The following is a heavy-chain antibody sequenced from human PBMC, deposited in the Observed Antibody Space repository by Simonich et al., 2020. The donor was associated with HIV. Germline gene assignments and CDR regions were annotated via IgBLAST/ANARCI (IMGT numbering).Heavy chain of an antibody. Sequence: VQLVQSGAEVKKPGASVKVSCKVSGYTLTELSMHWVRQAPGKGLEWMRGFDPEDGKTFYAPKFQGRVTMTEDTSTDTASMELRSLRSEDTAVYYCATESPLYDSSGVDFCFDYWGQGTLVTVSS. D-gene: IGHD3-22*01. J-gene: IGHJ4*02. V-gene: IGHV1-24*01. CDR1: GYTLTELS. CDR3: ATESPLYDSSGVDFCFDY. CDR2: FDPEDGKT.